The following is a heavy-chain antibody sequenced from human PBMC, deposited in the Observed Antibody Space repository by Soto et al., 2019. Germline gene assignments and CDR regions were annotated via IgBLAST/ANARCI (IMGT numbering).Heavy chain of an antibody. CDR3: ARGRSGEY. J-gene: IGHJ4*02. Sequence: QVHLVQSGAEVKKPGASVKVSCKASGYTFTSYGITWVRQAPGQGLELMGWISAHNGNTDYAQKLQGRVIVTRDTSTSTAYMELRRLRSDDTAGYYCARGRSGEYWGQGVLVTVSS. D-gene: IGHD3-10*01. CDR2: ISAHNGNT. V-gene: IGHV1-18*01. CDR1: GYTFTSYG.